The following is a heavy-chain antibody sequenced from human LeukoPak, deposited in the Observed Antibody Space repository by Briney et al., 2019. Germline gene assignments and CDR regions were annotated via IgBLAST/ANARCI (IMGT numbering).Heavy chain of an antibody. D-gene: IGHD4-11*01. Sequence: GGSLRLSCAASGFTLSSSPMHWLRQAPGQGLEWVAVISYDGTIKSYADSVKGRFTISRDTSKNTLYLQMNSLRAEDTAVYYCARSADYSNQHNDYWGQGTLVTVSS. CDR3: ARSADYSNQHNDY. CDR1: GFTLSSSP. V-gene: IGHV3-30-3*01. CDR2: ISYDGTIK. J-gene: IGHJ4*02.